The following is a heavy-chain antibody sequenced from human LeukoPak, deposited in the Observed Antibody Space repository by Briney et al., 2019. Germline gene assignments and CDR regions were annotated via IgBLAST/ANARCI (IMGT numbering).Heavy chain of an antibody. CDR3: AKEGDIVVVVAASLDY. J-gene: IGHJ4*02. CDR2: ISYDGSNK. D-gene: IGHD2-15*01. V-gene: IGHV3-30*18. Sequence: GGSLRLSCAASGFTVSSNYMSWVRQAPGKGLEWVAVISYDGSNKYYADSVKGRFTISRDNSKNTLYLQMNSLRAEDTAVYYCAKEGDIVVVVAASLDYWGQGTLVTVSS. CDR1: GFTVSSNY.